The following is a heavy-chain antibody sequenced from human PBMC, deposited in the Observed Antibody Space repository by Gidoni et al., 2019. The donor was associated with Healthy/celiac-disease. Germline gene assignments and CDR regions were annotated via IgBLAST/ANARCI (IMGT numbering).Heavy chain of an antibody. D-gene: IGHD3-16*01. CDR3: ASHFFTRHYDYVWGSWSAFDI. V-gene: IGHV1-69*01. CDR2: IIPIFGTA. Sequence: QVQLVQSGAEVKKPGSSVKVSCKASGGTVSSYAISWVRQAPGQGLEWMGGIIPIFGTANYAQKFQGRVTITADESTSTAYMELSSLRSEDTAVYYCASHFFTRHYDYVWGSWSAFDIWGQGTMVTVSS. J-gene: IGHJ3*02. CDR1: GGTVSSYA.